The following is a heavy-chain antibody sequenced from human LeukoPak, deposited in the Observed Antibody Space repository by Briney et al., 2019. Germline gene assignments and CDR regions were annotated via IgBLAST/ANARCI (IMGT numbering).Heavy chain of an antibody. CDR1: GFTFSSYT. Sequence: GGSLRLSCSASGFTFSSYTMHWVRQAPGKGLESVSGISSNGGSTYYADSVTDTFTISRDNSKNTLYLQMSSLRVEDTAVYHCVKDPKWFDPWGQGTLVTVSS. CDR2: ISSNGGST. V-gene: IGHV3-64D*06. CDR3: VKDPKWFDP. J-gene: IGHJ5*02.